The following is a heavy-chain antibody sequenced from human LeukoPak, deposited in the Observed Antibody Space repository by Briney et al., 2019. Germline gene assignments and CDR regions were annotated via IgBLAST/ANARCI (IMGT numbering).Heavy chain of an antibody. J-gene: IGHJ5*02. Sequence: PSETLSLTCTVSGYTISSGYYWGWIRQPPGKGLEWIGSFYHSGSTYYNPSLKSRVTISVDTSKNQFSLKLSSVTAADTAVYYCPRVPGGALNWFDPWGQGTLVTVSS. V-gene: IGHV4-38-2*02. CDR3: PRVPGGALNWFDP. D-gene: IGHD1-1*01. CDR1: GYTISSGYY. CDR2: FYHSGST.